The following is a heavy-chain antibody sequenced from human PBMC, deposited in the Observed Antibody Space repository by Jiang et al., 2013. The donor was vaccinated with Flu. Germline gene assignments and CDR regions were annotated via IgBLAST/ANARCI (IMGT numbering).Heavy chain of an antibody. J-gene: IGHJ4*02. CDR2: ISYDGSNK. D-gene: IGHD3-3*01. V-gene: IGHV3-30*18. CDR1: GFTFSSYG. CDR3: AKDRYDFWSGYLFDY. Sequence: VQLVESGGGVVQPGRSLRLSCAASGFTFSSYGMHWVRQAPGKGLEWVAVISYDGSNKYYADSVKGRFTISRDNSKNTLYLQMNSLRAEDTAVYYCAKDRYDFWSGYLFDYWGQGTLVTVSS.